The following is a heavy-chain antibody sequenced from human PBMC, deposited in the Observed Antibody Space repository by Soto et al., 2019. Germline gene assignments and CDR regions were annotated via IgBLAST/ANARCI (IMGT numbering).Heavy chain of an antibody. D-gene: IGHD2-2*02. CDR3: AKVKDIVVVAASIVGHGYFNY. Sequence: GGSLRLSCAASGFTFSGSSVHWVRQASGKGLEWVGRIRNKANSYATAYAASVRGRFTISRDDSKNTAFLQMNSLNTEDTAVYYCAKVKDIVVVAASIVGHGYFNYWGQGILVTVSS. V-gene: IGHV3-73*01. J-gene: IGHJ4*02. CDR2: IRNKANSYAT. CDR1: GFTFSGSS.